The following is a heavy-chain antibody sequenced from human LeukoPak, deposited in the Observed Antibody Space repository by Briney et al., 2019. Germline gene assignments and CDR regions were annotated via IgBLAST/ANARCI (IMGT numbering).Heavy chain of an antibody. Sequence: SETLSLTCTVSGGSISSYYWSWIRQPPGKGLEWIGYIYYSGSTNYNPSLKSRVTISVDTSKNQFSLKLSSVTAADTAVYYCGRSERRGIAAAGSIFDYWGQGTLVTVSS. CDR2: IYYSGST. J-gene: IGHJ4*02. D-gene: IGHD6-13*01. CDR1: GGSISSYY. V-gene: IGHV4-59*01. CDR3: GRSERRGIAAAGSIFDY.